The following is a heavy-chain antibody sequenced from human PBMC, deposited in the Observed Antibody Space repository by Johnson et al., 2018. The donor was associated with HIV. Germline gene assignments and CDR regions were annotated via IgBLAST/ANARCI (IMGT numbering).Heavy chain of an antibody. CDR2: ISYDGSNK. V-gene: IGHV3-30-3*01. CDR3: ARSPRSVVVVAATVGHAFDI. Sequence: QVHLVESGGGVVQPGRSLRLSCAASGFTFSSYAMHWVRQAPGKGLEWVAVISYDGSNKYYADSVKGRFTISRDNSKNTLYLQMNSLRAEDTAVYYCARSPRSVVVVAATVGHAFDIWGQGTMVTVSS. CDR1: GFTFSSYA. D-gene: IGHD2-15*01. J-gene: IGHJ3*02.